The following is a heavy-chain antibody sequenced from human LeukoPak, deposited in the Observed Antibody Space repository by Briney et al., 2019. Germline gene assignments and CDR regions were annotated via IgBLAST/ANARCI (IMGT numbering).Heavy chain of an antibody. V-gene: IGHV4-59*01. CDR1: GVSISSYY. J-gene: IGHJ4*02. D-gene: IGHD3-3*01. Sequence: PSETLSLTCTVSGVSISSYYWSWIRQPPGKGLEWIGYIYYSGSTNYNPSLKSRVTISVDTSKNQFSLKLSSVTAADTAVYYCARTYYDFWSGYSSFDYWGQGTLVTVSS. CDR3: ARTYYDFWSGYSSFDY. CDR2: IYYSGST.